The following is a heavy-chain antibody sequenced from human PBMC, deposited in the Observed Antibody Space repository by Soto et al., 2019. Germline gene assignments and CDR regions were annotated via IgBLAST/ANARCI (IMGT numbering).Heavy chain of an antibody. CDR3: AKRRGAGVHFHY. CDR1: GFTFSSYA. J-gene: IGHJ4*02. CDR2: VSIGGST. V-gene: IGHV3-23*01. D-gene: IGHD2-15*01. Sequence: GGSLRLSCAASGFTFSSYAMGWVRQGPGKGLEWVAVVSIGGSTHYADSVRGRFTISRDNSKNTLSLQMNSLTAEDTAVYFCAKRRGAGVHFHYCGQGAMLTVSS.